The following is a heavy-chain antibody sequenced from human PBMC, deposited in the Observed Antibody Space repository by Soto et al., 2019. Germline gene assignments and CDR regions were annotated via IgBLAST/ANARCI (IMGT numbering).Heavy chain of an antibody. D-gene: IGHD6-13*01. CDR2: FYYNGDT. J-gene: IGHJ5*02. CDR3: ARGIAAAGTGWFDP. CDR1: GGSVSSGSFY. Sequence: SETLSLTCTVSGGSVSSGSFYWGWIRQPPGKGLEWIGNFYYNGDTSYNPSLKSRVTISVDTSENQFSLKLSSVTAADTAVYYCARGIAAAGTGWFDPWGQGTLVTVSS. V-gene: IGHV4-39*07.